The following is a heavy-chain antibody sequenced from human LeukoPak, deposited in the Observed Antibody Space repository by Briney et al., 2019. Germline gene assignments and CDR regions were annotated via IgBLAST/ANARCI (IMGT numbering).Heavy chain of an antibody. CDR3: ARHDIRNDYLFYFDY. J-gene: IGHJ4*02. Sequence: SETLSLTCTVSGGSISAYYWSWIRQPPGKGLEWIGYIYYSESTDYNPSLKRRVTISLDTSKNQFSLKLSSVTAADTAVYYCARHDIRNDYLFYFDYWGQGTLVTVSS. D-gene: IGHD3-16*01. V-gene: IGHV4-59*08. CDR2: IYYSEST. CDR1: GGSISAYY.